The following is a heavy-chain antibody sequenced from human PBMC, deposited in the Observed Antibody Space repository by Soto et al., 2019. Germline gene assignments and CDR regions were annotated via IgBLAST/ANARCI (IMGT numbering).Heavy chain of an antibody. CDR1: GGFVSCGNYY. V-gene: IGHV4-34*01. CDR3: ARVERGTATTVVDAFDI. J-gene: IGHJ3*02. CDR2: MSHSGGT. D-gene: IGHD1-1*01. Sequence: QVQLQQWGAGLLKPSETLSLTCAVYGGFVSCGNYYWSWIRQPPGKGLEWIGEMSHSGGTHFNPSLKSRVTISVDTSKNQFSLKMGSVTAADTALYYCARVERGTATTVVDAFDIWGPGTMVTVSS.